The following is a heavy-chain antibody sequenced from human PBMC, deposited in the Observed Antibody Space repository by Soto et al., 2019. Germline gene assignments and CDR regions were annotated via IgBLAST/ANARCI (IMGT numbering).Heavy chain of an antibody. CDR3: ASLLRGYSGTGDY. Sequence: QVQLVQSGAEVKKPGSSVKVSCKASGGSFSSYAISWVRQAPGQGLEWMGGIIPIFGTAKYAQKFQGRVTITADESTSTAYMELSSLRSEDTAVYYCASLLRGYSGTGDYWGQGTLVTVSS. V-gene: IGHV1-69*12. CDR1: GGSFSSYA. CDR2: IIPIFGTA. D-gene: IGHD5-12*01. J-gene: IGHJ4*02.